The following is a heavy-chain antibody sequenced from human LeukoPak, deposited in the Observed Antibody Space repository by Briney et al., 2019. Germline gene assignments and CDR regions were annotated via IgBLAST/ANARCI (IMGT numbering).Heavy chain of an antibody. CDR1: GGSFSGYY. J-gene: IGHJ4*02. CDR3: ARARYSYGPFDY. V-gene: IGHV4-59*10. D-gene: IGHD5-18*01. Sequence: PSETLSLTCAVYGGSFSGYYWSWIRQPAGKGLEWIGRIYTSGSTNYNPSLKSRVTMSVDTSKNQFSLKLSSVTAADTAVYYCARARYSYGPFDYWGQGTLVTVSS. CDR2: IYTSGST.